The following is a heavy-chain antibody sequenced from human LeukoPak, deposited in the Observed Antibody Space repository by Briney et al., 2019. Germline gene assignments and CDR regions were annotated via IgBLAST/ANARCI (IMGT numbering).Heavy chain of an antibody. D-gene: IGHD6-19*01. Sequence: GGSLRLSCAASGFTFNNYNMNWVRQTPGKGLEFVSAISRNGRNTYYGNSVKGRFTISRDISKNTLHLQMGSLRPEDMAVYYCARVDSGSACASWGQGILVTVSS. V-gene: IGHV3-64*01. CDR3: ARVDSGSACAS. J-gene: IGHJ1*01. CDR2: ISRNGRNT. CDR1: GFTFNNYN.